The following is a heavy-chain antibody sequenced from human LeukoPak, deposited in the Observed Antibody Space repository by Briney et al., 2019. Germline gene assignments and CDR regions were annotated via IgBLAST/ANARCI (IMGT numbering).Heavy chain of an antibody. V-gene: IGHV4-61*02. D-gene: IGHD6-6*01. CDR1: GDSISSSSYY. Sequence: SETLSLTCTVSGDSISSSSYYWSWIRQPAGKGLEWIGRIYTSGSTNYNPSLKSRVTISVDTSKNQFSLKLSSVTAADTAVYYCARAARPGYWDSTSFDYWGQGTLVTVSS. J-gene: IGHJ4*02. CDR2: IYTSGST. CDR3: ARAARPGYWDSTSFDY.